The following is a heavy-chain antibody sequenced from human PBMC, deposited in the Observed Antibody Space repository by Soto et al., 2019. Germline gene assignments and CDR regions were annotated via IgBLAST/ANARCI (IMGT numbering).Heavy chain of an antibody. CDR3: AKVNSSSWFLAAWFYYYGMDV. V-gene: IGHV3-23*01. D-gene: IGHD6-13*01. Sequence: EVQLLESGGGLVQPGGSLRLSCAASGFTFSSYAMSWVRQAPGKGLEWVSAISGSGGSTYYADSVKGRFTISRDNSKNTLYLQINSLRAEDTAVYYCAKVNSSSWFLAAWFYYYGMDVWGQGTTVTVSS. CDR2: ISGSGGST. CDR1: GFTFSSYA. J-gene: IGHJ6*02.